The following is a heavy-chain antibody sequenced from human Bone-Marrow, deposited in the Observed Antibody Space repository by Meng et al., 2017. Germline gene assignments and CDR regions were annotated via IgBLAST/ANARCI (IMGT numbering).Heavy chain of an antibody. CDR2: ISSSSSYI. D-gene: IGHD3-9*01. V-gene: IGHV3-21*01. CDR1: GFTFSSYS. CDR3: ARDTYYDILTGPPIDY. J-gene: IGHJ4*02. Sequence: GESLKISCAASGFTFSSYSMNWVRQAPGKGLEWVSSISSSSSYIYHADSVNGRFTISRDNAKNSLYLQMNSLRAEDTAVYYCARDTYYDILTGPPIDYWGQGTLVTVSS.